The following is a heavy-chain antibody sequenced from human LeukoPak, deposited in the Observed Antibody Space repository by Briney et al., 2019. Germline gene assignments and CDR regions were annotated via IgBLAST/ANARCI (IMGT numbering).Heavy chain of an antibody. CDR2: ISTSSSYI. J-gene: IGHJ4*02. D-gene: IGHD2-15*01. Sequence: LGGSLRLSCAACGFTFSTYSMNWVRQAPGKGLEWVSSISTSSSYIFYADSVKGRFTISRDNAKNSLYLQMNSLRAEDTAVYYCARCSGGSYFHADDYWGQGTLVTVSS. CDR1: GFTFSTYS. V-gene: IGHV3-21*01. CDR3: ARCSGGSYFHADDY.